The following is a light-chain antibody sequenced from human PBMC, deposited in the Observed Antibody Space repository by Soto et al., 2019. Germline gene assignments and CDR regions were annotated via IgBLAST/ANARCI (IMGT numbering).Light chain of an antibody. CDR1: QSVSSN. CDR2: GAS. Sequence: EIVMTQSPATLSVSPGERDTLSCRASQSVSSNLAWYQQKPGQAPRLLIYGASTRATGIPAKFSGSGSGTEFTLTISRLQSEDFAVYYCQQYNNWPPLLTFGGGTKVEIK. CDR3: QQYNNWPPLLT. V-gene: IGKV3-15*01. J-gene: IGKJ4*01.